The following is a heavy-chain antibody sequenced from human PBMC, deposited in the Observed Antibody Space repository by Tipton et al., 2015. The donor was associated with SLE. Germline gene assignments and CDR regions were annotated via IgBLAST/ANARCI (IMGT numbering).Heavy chain of an antibody. J-gene: IGHJ4*02. CDR3: ASTPLGAYYFDY. CDR1: GGTFSSYA. CDR2: IIPIFGTA. Sequence: QLVQSGAEVKKPGPSVKASCKASGGTFSSYAISWVRQAPGQGLERMGGIIPIFGTANYAQKFQGRVTITADESTSTAYMELSSLRSEDTAVYYCASTPLGAYYFDYWGQGTLVTVSS. V-gene: IGHV1-69*01. D-gene: IGHD7-27*01.